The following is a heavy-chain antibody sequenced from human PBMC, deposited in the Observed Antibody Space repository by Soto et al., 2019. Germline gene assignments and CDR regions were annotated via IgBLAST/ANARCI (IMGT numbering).Heavy chain of an antibody. Sequence: QVQLVESGGGVVQPARSLRLSCAASGFTFSSYAMHWVRQAPGKGLEWVAVISYDGSNKYYADSVKGRFTISRDNSKNTLYLQMNSLRAEDTAVYYCARGPWRDYYYGMDVWGQGTTVTVSS. CDR1: GFTFSSYA. J-gene: IGHJ6*02. V-gene: IGHV3-30-3*01. CDR3: ARGPWRDYYYGMDV. CDR2: ISYDGSNK.